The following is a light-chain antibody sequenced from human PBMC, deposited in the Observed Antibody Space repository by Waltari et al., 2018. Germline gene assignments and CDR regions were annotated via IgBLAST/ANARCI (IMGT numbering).Light chain of an antibody. CDR1: SPNIGAGSA. Sequence: QSVLTQPPSVSGAPGQRVTISCTGPSPNIGAGSAVPWYQQLPGTAPKLLIYANRNRPSGVPDRFSGSKSGTSASLAITGLQPEDEADYYCQSYDSSLTGRPWVFGGGTKLTVL. J-gene: IGLJ3*02. CDR3: QSYDSSLTGRPWV. CDR2: ANR. V-gene: IGLV1-40*01.